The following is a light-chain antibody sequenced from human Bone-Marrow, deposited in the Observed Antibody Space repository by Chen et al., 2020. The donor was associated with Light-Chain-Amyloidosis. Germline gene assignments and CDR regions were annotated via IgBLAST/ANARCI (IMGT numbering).Light chain of an antibody. J-gene: IGLJ1*01. CDR3: SSYTSTSTLYV. CDR2: DGD. V-gene: IGLV2-14*03. CDR1: NNDVGHYNY. Sequence: SALTQPASVSGSPGQSITISCTGTNNDVGHYNYFSWYQQHPGKAPKLIIYDGDNRPSGVSNRFSGSKSGNTASLTISGLQAGDEADYYCSSYTSTSTLYVFGTGTKVTVL.